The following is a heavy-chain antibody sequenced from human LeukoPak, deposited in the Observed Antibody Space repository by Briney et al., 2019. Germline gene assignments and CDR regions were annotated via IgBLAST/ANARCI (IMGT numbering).Heavy chain of an antibody. CDR1: GFTLSSYA. V-gene: IGHV3-23*01. CDR2: ISISGGNT. J-gene: IGHJ4*02. Sequence: RAGGSLRLSCAASGFTLSSYAMNWVRQAPGKGLEWVSVISISGGNTYYADSVKGRFTISRDNSKNTLYLQMNSLRVEDTAVYYCARIGSRDGYTVDYWGQGTLVTVSS. D-gene: IGHD5-24*01. CDR3: ARIGSRDGYTVDY.